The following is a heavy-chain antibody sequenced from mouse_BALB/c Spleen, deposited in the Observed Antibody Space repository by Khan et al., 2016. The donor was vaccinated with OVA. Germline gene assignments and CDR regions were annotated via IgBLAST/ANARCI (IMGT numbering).Heavy chain of an antibody. J-gene: IGHJ2*01. V-gene: IGHV5-9-3*01. Sequence: VELVESGGGLVKPGGSLKLSCVASGITFSRYSMSWVRQTPESRMVWVASLSSGGSYSSYSDSVKGRFSISSDNAEHTLYLQMSSLMSEDTAIYYWARHEAYYGSRPYFDYWGQGTTRTVSS. D-gene: IGHD1-1*01. CDR2: LSSGGSYS. CDR3: ARHEAYYGSRPYFDY. CDR1: GITFSRYS.